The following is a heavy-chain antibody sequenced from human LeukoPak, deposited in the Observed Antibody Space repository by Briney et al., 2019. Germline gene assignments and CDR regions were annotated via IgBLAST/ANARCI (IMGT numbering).Heavy chain of an antibody. Sequence: ASVKVSCKASGYTFTDYSMHWVRQGQAPGQGLEWMGWIDSNGGATNYAQKFQGRVTLTRDTSSNTAYMEMNSLTSDDTAVYYCARDRGSNWGGGSDYWGQGTLVTVSS. J-gene: IGHJ4*02. CDR2: IDSNGGAT. D-gene: IGHD3-16*01. V-gene: IGHV1-2*02. CDR3: ARDRGSNWGGGSDY. CDR1: GYTFTDYS.